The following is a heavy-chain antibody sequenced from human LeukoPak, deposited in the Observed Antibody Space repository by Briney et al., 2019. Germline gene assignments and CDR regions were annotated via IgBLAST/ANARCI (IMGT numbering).Heavy chain of an antibody. V-gene: IGHV3-11*01. CDR1: GFTFSDYY. CDR3: ATVSIAVAGTDY. CDR2: ISSSGSSI. Sequence: GGSLRLSCAASGFTFSDYYMSWIRQAPGKGLEWVSYISSSGSSIYYADSVKGRFTISRDNAKNSLYLQMNSLRAEDTAVYYCATVSIAVAGTDYWGQGTLVTVSS. D-gene: IGHD6-19*01. J-gene: IGHJ4*02.